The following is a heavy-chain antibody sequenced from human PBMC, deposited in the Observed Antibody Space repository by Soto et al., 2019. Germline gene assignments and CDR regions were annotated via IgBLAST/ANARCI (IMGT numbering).Heavy chain of an antibody. J-gene: IGHJ4*02. CDR1: GFTFSSYA. V-gene: IGHV3-30-3*01. CDR2: ISYDGSNK. Sequence: QVQLVESGGGVVPPGRSLRLSCAASGFTFSSYAMHWVRQAPGKGLEWVAVISYDGSNKYYADSVKGRFTISRDNSKNTLYLQMNSLRAEDTAVYYCARDLRHSYGYLEVDDYWGQGTLVTVSS. D-gene: IGHD5-18*01. CDR3: ARDLRHSYGYLEVDDY.